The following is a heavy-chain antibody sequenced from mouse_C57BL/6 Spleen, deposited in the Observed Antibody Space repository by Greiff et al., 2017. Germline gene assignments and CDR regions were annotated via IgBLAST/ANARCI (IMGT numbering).Heavy chain of an antibody. CDR2: IDPSDSYT. V-gene: IGHV1-59*01. Sequence: VQLQQPGAELVRPGTSVKLSCKASGYTFTSYWMHWVKQRPGQGLEWFGVIDPSDSYTNYNQKFKGKATLTVDTSSSTAYMQLSSLTSEDSAVYYCASFAYWGQGTLVTVSA. J-gene: IGHJ3*01. CDR1: GYTFTSYW. CDR3: ASFAY.